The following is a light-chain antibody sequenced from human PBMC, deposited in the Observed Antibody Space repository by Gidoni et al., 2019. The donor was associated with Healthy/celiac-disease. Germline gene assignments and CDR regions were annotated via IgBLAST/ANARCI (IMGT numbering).Light chain of an antibody. CDR3: AAWDDSLNGHWV. CDR2: SNN. Sequence: QSVLTQPPSASGTPGQSVTISCSGSSSNIGSNTVNWYQQLPGTAPKLLIYSNNPRPSGVPDRFSGSKSGTSASLAISGLQSEDEADYYCAAWDDSLNGHWVFGGGTKLTVL. J-gene: IGLJ3*02. CDR1: SSNIGSNT. V-gene: IGLV1-44*01.